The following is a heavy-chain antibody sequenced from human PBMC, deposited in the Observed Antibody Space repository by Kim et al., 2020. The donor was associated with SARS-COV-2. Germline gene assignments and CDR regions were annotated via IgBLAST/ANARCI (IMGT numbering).Heavy chain of an antibody. CDR2: LSGSGVAT. CDR3: AKDKLSDPYGMDV. D-gene: IGHD2-21*02. CDR1: GFTFNNYA. Sequence: GGSLRLSCAASGFTFNNYAMSWVRQTPGKGLEWISTLSGSGVATYYADSVRGRFTISRDNSKNTLYLQMNTLRAEDTAIYYCAKDKLSDPYGMDVWGQGTTVTVSS. V-gene: IGHV3-23*01. J-gene: IGHJ6*02.